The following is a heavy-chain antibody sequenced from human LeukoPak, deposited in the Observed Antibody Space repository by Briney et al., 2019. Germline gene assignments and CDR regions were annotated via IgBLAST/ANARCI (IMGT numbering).Heavy chain of an antibody. D-gene: IGHD6-6*01. J-gene: IGHJ6*03. V-gene: IGHV4-39*02. Sequence: SETLSLTCTVSGGSISSSSYYWGWTRQPPGKGLEWIGSIYYSGSTYYNPSPKSRVTISVDTSKNQFSLKLSSVTAADTAVYYCARDRWGSIAARPNYYYYMDVWGKGTTVTVSS. CDR3: ARDRWGSIAARPNYYYYMDV. CDR1: GGSISSSSYY. CDR2: IYYSGST.